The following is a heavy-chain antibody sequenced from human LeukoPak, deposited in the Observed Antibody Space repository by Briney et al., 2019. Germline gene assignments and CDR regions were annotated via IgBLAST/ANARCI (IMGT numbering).Heavy chain of an antibody. J-gene: IGHJ6*03. CDR2: IYSGGST. V-gene: IGHV3-53*01. D-gene: IGHD5-18*01. CDR3: ARVVDTAMATPYYYYMDV. Sequence: GGSLRLSCAASGFTVSSNYMSWVRQAPGKGLEWVSVIYSGGSTYYADSVKGRFTISRDNSKNTLYLQMNSLRAEDTAVYYCARVVDTAMATPYYYYMDVWGKGTTVTISS. CDR1: GFTVSSNY.